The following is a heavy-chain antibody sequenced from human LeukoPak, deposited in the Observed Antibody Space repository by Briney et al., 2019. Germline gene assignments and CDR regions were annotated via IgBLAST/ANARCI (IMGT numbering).Heavy chain of an antibody. CDR1: GYTFTSYG. CDR2: ISAYNGNT. J-gene: IGHJ1*01. Sequence: RASVKVSCKASGYTFTSYGISWVRQAPGQGLEWMGWISAYNGNTNYAQKLQGRVTMTRDTSTSTAYMELRSLRSDDTAVYYCARGYLGGSYITEYFQHWGQGTLVTVSS. D-gene: IGHD1-26*01. V-gene: IGHV1-18*01. CDR3: ARGYLGGSYITEYFQH.